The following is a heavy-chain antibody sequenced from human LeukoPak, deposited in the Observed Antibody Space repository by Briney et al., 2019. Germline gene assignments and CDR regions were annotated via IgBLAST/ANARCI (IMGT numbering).Heavy chain of an antibody. D-gene: IGHD3-22*01. V-gene: IGHV4-61*01. Sequence: SETLSPTCTVSGGSISSSSYYWSWIRQPPGKGLEWIGFIFYSGTTNYNPSLKSRVTISVDTSKNQFSLKLSSVTAADTAVYYCARGGWNKFDYWGQGTLVTVSS. CDR3: ARGGWNKFDY. CDR2: IFYSGTT. CDR1: GGSISSSSYY. J-gene: IGHJ4*02.